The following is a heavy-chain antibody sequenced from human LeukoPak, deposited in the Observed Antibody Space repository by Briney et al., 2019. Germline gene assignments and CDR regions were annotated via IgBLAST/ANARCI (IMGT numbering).Heavy chain of an antibody. CDR1: GFTVSNVW. CDR3: TTREPYCGGDCYPYDAFDI. D-gene: IGHD2-21*02. CDR2: IKSKIDDGTT. V-gene: IGHV3-15*01. J-gene: IGHJ3*02. Sequence: GGSLRLSCAASGFTVSNVWMSWVRQAPGKGLEWVGRIKSKIDDGTTDYAAPVKGRFTISRDDSKNTLYLQMNSLKTEDTAVYYCTTREPYCGGDCYPYDAFDIWGQGTMVTVSS.